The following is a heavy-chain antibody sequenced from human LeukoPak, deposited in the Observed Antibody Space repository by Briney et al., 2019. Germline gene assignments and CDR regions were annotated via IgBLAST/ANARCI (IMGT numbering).Heavy chain of an antibody. V-gene: IGHV3-30-3*01. D-gene: IGHD5-24*01. CDR2: ISYDGSNK. CDR3: ARKDGYNSNYYYGMDV. Sequence: PGGSLRLSCAASGFTSGSYAMHWVRQAPGKGLEWVAVISYDGSNKYYADSVKGRFTISRDNFKNTLYLQMNSLRAEDTAVYYCARKDGYNSNYYYGMDVWGQGTTVTVSS. CDR1: GFTSGSYA. J-gene: IGHJ6*02.